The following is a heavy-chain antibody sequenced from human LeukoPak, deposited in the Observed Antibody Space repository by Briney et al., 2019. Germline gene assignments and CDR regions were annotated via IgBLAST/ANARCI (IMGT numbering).Heavy chain of an antibody. V-gene: IGHV3-23*01. J-gene: IGHJ4*02. CDR2: ISGIVGST. Sequence: GGSLRLSCAASGFTFSSYAISWVRQAPGKGLEWVSDISGIVGSTYYGDSVKGRFTSSRDNSMKTMYLQMNSLRAEDTAVYYCVRRRTGGSSKFHWDYWGQGTLVTVSS. CDR1: GFTFSSYA. D-gene: IGHD1-26*01. CDR3: VRRRTGGSSKFHWDY.